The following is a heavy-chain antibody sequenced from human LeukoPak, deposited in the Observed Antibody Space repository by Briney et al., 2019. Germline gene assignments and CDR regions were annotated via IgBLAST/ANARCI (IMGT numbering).Heavy chain of an antibody. V-gene: IGHV3-48*04. CDR1: GFTFSSYS. CDR3: ARLISGAITMVRGAMDY. D-gene: IGHD3-10*01. J-gene: IGHJ4*02. Sequence: PGGSLRLSCAASGFTFSSYSMNWVRQAPGKGLEWVSYISSSSSTIYYADSVKGRFTISRDNAKNSLYLQMNSLRAEDTAVYYCARLISGAITMVRGAMDYWGQGTLVTVSS. CDR2: ISSSSSTI.